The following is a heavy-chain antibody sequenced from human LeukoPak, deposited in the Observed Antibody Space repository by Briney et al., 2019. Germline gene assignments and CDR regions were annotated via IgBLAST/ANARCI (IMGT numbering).Heavy chain of an antibody. D-gene: IGHD3-10*01. V-gene: IGHV3-7*01. J-gene: IGHJ3*02. Sequence: GGSLRLSCAASGFTFSNYWMAWVRQAPGRGLEWVANIKQDGSDKYYVPSVRGRFTISRDNAKNSLYLQMSSLRGEDTAVYYCARDRGWTQYDIWGQGTMVTVPS. CDR1: GFTFSNYW. CDR2: IKQDGSDK. CDR3: ARDRGWTQYDI.